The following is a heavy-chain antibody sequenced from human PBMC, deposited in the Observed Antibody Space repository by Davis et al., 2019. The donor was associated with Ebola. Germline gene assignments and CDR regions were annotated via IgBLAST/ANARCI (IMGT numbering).Heavy chain of an antibody. V-gene: IGHV3-23*01. Sequence: PGGSLRLSCAASGFTFSSNAMSWVRQAPGKGLEWVSAITGSGSSTYYAGSVKGRFTISRDNSQDTLSLQMNSLRAEDTAIYYCAKTGTDFGDYVGYFDYWGQGALLTVSS. CDR3: AKTGTDFGDYVGYFDY. CDR2: ITGSGSST. CDR1: GFTFSSNA. D-gene: IGHD4-17*01. J-gene: IGHJ4*02.